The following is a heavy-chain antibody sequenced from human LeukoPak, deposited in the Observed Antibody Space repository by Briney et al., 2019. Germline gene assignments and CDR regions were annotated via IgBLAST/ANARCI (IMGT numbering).Heavy chain of an antibody. J-gene: IGHJ4*02. CDR3: ARSAIWFGESYPDY. V-gene: IGHV4-4*02. Sequence: SGTLSLTCAISGGSISSSNWWSWVRQPPGKGLEWTGEIYHSGSTNYNPSLKSRVTISVDKSKNQFSLKLSSVTAADTAVYYCARSAIWFGESYPDYWGQGTLVTVSS. CDR1: GGSISSSNW. D-gene: IGHD3-10*01. CDR2: IYHSGST.